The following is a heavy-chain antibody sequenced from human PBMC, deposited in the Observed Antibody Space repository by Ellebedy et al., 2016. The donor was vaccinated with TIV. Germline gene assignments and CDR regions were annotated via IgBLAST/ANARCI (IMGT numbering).Heavy chain of an antibody. CDR1: GFTFSSYW. V-gene: IGHV3-74*01. CDR3: ACRRTFDY. Sequence: GESLKISCAASGFTFSSYWMHWVRQAPGKGLVWVSRINSDGSSTNYADSVKGRFTISRDNAKNTLYLQMNSLRAEDTAVYYCACRRTFDYWGQGTLVTVSS. CDR2: INSDGSST. J-gene: IGHJ4*02.